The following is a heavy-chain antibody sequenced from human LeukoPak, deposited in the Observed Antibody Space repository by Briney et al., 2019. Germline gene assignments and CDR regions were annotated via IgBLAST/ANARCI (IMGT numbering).Heavy chain of an antibody. D-gene: IGHD5-18*01. Sequence: SETLSLTCTVSGGSITSSSYYWGWIRQPPGKGLEWIGHIYTTSGSTKYNPFFQSRVTISVDTSNNQFSLRLSSVTAPDTAVYYCARGERGYSFGYGYDYYYYMDVWGKGTTVTISS. CDR3: ARGERGYSFGYGYDYYYYMDV. V-gene: IGHV4-61*05. CDR2: IYTTSGST. J-gene: IGHJ6*03. CDR1: GGSITSSSYY.